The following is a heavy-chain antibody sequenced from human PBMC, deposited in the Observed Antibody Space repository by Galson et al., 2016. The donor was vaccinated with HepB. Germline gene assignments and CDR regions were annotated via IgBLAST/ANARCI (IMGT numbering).Heavy chain of an antibody. V-gene: IGHV3-11*06. Sequence: SLRLSCAASGFTFSNYYMSWIRQAPGKGLEWVAYISPSTTHINYADSVMGRFTISRDNSKKTLYLQMNSLRAEDTAVYYCAKDGRIYCSSASCHDHFHYWGQGTLVTVSS. CDR2: ISPSTTHI. CDR1: GFTFSNYY. J-gene: IGHJ4*02. D-gene: IGHD2-2*01. CDR3: AKDGRIYCSSASCHDHFHY.